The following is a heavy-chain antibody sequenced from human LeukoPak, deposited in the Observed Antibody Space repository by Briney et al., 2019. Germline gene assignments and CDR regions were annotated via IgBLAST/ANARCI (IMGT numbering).Heavy chain of an antibody. CDR2: IRSKANNYAI. D-gene: IGHD4-17*01. CDR3: TRVHTGY. Sequence: PGGSLRFSCAASGFTFSGSAIHWVRQASGKGLEWVGRIRSKANNYAITYDASVRGRFTISRDDSKNTAYLQMNSLKTEDTAVYYCTRVHTGYWGQGTLVTVSS. J-gene: IGHJ4*02. CDR1: GFTFSGSA. V-gene: IGHV3-73*01.